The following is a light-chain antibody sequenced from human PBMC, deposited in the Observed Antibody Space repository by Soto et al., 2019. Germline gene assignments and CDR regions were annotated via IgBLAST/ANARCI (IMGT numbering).Light chain of an antibody. CDR1: QSVSSN. V-gene: IGKV3-15*01. J-gene: IGKJ1*01. CDR3: QQYDNWPRT. Sequence: EIVMTQSPATLSVSPGERATLSCRASQSVSSNLAWYQQKPGQAPRLLIYGASTRATGISGKFSGSGSGTEFTLTISSLQSEDFAVYYCQQYDNWPRTFGQGTKVDIK. CDR2: GAS.